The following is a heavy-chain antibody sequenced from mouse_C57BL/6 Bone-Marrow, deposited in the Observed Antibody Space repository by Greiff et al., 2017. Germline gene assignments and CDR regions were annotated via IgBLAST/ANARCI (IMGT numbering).Heavy chain of an antibody. CDR3: ARNGITTRRGDWYFDV. CDR1: GYTFTSYW. J-gene: IGHJ1*03. V-gene: IGHV1-72*01. CDR2: IDPNSGGT. D-gene: IGHD2-4*01. Sequence: VQLQQPGAELVKPGASVKLSCKASGYTFTSYWMHWVKQRPGRGLEWIGRIDPNSGGTKYNEKFKSKATLTVDKPSSTAYMQLSSLTSEDSAVYDSARNGITTRRGDWYFDVWGTGTTVTVSS.